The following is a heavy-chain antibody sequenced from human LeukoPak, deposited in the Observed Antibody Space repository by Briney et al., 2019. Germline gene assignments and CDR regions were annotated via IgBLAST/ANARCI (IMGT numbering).Heavy chain of an antibody. V-gene: IGHV1-2*06. J-gene: IGHJ4*02. CDR2: INPSSGGT. CDR1: GYTITGYY. CDR3: ARDLGDDTVSYFDY. Sequence: ASVKVSCKASGYTITGYYIHWVRQAPGQGLEWMGRINPSSGGTNSAEKFQGRITMTRDTSISTAYMELNRLRSDDTAVYYCARDLGDDTVSYFDYWGQGTLVTVSS. D-gene: IGHD3-22*01.